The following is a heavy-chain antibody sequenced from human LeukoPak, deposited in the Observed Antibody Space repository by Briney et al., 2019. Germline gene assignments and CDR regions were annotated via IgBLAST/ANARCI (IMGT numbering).Heavy chain of an antibody. CDR2: MNPNSANT. J-gene: IGHJ5*02. CDR3: ARGRQPFDP. D-gene: IGHD5-18*01. V-gene: IGHV1-8*01. Sequence: LEWMGWMNPNSANTGYAQKFQGRVTMTSNTSITTAYMELSSLRSEDTAVYYCARGRQPFDPWGQGTLVTVSS.